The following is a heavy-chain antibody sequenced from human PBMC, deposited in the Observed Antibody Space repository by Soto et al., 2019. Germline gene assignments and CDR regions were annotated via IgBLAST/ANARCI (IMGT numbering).Heavy chain of an antibody. J-gene: IGHJ6*02. CDR3: ARVWVGTTFAYYYGMDV. Sequence: ASVKVSCKASGYTFTNYGINWVRQAPGQGLEWMGWIIAYNGNTNYAQKLQGRVTMTTDTSTSTAYMELRSLRSDDTAVYYCARVWVGTTFAYYYGMDVWGQGTTVTVSS. CDR2: IIAYNGNT. V-gene: IGHV1-18*01. CDR1: GYTFTNYG. D-gene: IGHD1-26*01.